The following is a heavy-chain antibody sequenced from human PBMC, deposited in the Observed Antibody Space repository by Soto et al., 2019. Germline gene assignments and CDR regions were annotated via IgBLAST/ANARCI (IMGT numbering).Heavy chain of an antibody. CDR2: IKQDGSDK. Sequence: LRLSCAASGFIFSSYWMSWVRQAPGKGLEWVANIKQDGSDKYYVDSVKGRFTISRDNAKNSLYLQMNSLRAEDTAVYYCAAEDYYGSTQNWGQGTLVTVSS. J-gene: IGHJ1*01. CDR1: GFIFSSYW. CDR3: AAEDYYGSTQN. D-gene: IGHD3-10*01. V-gene: IGHV3-7*01.